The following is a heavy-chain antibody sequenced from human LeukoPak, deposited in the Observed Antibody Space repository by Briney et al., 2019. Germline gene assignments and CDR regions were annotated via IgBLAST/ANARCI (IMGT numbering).Heavy chain of an antibody. CDR1: GFVFRNFW. CDR2: IKSDGSKT. D-gene: IGHD3-10*01. CDR3: ARGSRDRGVYDY. J-gene: IGHJ4*02. Sequence: GGSLRLSFEVPGFVFRNFWMTWVRQAPGKGLEWVANIKSDGSKTYYVDAVKGRFTISRDNDKNSLYLQMHGLRSEDTAVYYCARGSRDRGVYDYWGQGTLVTVSS. V-gene: IGHV3-7*03.